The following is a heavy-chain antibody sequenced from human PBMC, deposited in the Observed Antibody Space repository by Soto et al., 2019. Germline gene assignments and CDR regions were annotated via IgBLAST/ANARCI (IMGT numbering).Heavy chain of an antibody. D-gene: IGHD1-26*01. CDR1: GGSISSGGYY. Sequence: PSETLSLTCTVSGGSISSGGYYWSWIRQHPGKGLEWIGYIYYSGSTYYNPSLKSRVTISVDTSKNQFSLKLSSVTAADTAVYYCAREQWEGRDYYYYYGMDVWGQGTTVTVSS. CDR2: IYYSGST. J-gene: IGHJ6*02. CDR3: AREQWEGRDYYYYYGMDV. V-gene: IGHV4-31*03.